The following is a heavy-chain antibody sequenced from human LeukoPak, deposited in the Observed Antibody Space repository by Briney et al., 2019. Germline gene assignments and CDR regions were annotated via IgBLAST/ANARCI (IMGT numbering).Heavy chain of an antibody. D-gene: IGHD3-22*01. V-gene: IGHV1-2*02. Sequence: GASVKVSCKASGYIFTSYYMHWVRQAPGQGLEWMGWINPNSGGTNYAQKFQGRVTMTRDTSISTAYMELSRLRSDDTAVYYCARAHTPIRYDSSGYYSGYWGQGTLVTVSS. CDR3: ARAHTPIRYDSSGYYSGY. CDR1: GYIFTSYY. CDR2: INPNSGGT. J-gene: IGHJ4*02.